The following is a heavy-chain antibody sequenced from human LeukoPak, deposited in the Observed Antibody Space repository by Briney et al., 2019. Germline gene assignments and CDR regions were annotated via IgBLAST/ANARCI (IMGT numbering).Heavy chain of an antibody. V-gene: IGHV4-38-2*02. D-gene: IGHD2-21*02. J-gene: IGHJ3*02. Sequence: SETLSLTCTVSGYSISSGYYWGWIRQPPGKGLEWIGSIYHSGSTYYNPSLKSRVTISVDTSKNQFSLKLSSVTAADTAVYYCARGWGVWVVTAIDAFDIWGQGTMVTVSS. CDR2: IYHSGST. CDR3: ARGWGVWVVTAIDAFDI. CDR1: GYSISSGYY.